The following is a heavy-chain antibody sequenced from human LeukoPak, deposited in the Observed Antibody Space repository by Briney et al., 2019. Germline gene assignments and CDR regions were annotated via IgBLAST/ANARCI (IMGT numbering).Heavy chain of an antibody. J-gene: IGHJ4*02. Sequence: GGSLRLSCAASGFTFSSSWMSWVRQTPGKGLEWVAHINQDGSEKYYVDSVKGRFTISRDNAKNSLYLQMNSLRAEDTAVYYCARGINWSFDYWGQGTLVTVSS. V-gene: IGHV3-7*01. CDR2: INQDGSEK. CDR3: ARGINWSFDY. D-gene: IGHD1-20*01. CDR1: GFTFSSSW.